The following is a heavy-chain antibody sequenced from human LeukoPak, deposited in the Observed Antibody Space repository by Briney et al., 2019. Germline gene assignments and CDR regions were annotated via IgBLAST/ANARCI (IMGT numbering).Heavy chain of an antibody. D-gene: IGHD3-9*01. J-gene: IGHJ4*02. CDR3: ARVEGIYDILTGYYY. CDR2: INHSGST. CDR1: GGSISSSSYY. Sequence: SETLSLTCTVSGGSISSSSYYWSWIRQPPGKGLEWIGEINHSGSTNYNPSLKSRVTISVDTSKNQLSLRLSSVTAADTAVYYCARVEGIYDILTGYYYWGQGTLVTVSS. V-gene: IGHV4-39*07.